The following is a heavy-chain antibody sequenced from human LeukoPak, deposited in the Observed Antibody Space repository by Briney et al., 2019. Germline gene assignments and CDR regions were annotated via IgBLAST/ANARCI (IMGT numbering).Heavy chain of an antibody. CDR3: ARGSGWYLFDY. V-gene: IGHV4-59*01. J-gene: IGHJ4*02. CDR2: IYYSGST. CDR1: GGSISSYY. Sequence: SETLSLTCTVSGGSISSYYWSWIRQPPGKGLEWIGYIYYSGSTNYNPSLKSRATISVDTSKNQFSLKLSSVTAADTAVYYCARGSGWYLFDYWGQGTLVTVSS. D-gene: IGHD6-19*01.